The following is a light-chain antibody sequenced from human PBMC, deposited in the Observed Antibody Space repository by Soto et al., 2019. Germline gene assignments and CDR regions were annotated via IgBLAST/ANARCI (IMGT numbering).Light chain of an antibody. CDR1: SSNIGAGYD. CDR3: QSYDSSLSVSYV. V-gene: IGLV1-40*01. CDR2: GNK. J-gene: IGLJ1*01. Sequence: QSVLTQPPSVSGAPGQRVTISCTGSSSNIGAGYDVHWYQQRPGTAPKLLIYGNKNRPSGVPDRFSGSKSGTSASLALTGLQAEDEADYYCQSYDSSLSVSYVFGTGTKVTVL.